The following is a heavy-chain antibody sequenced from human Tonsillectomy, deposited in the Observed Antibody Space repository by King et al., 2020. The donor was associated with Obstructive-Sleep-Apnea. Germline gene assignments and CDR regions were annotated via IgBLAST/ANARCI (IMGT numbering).Heavy chain of an antibody. Sequence: LQLQESGPGLVKPSETLSLTCTVSGGAITSTNYYCGWIRQPPGRGLEWIGRIYYNGSPYYNPSLKSRVTISVDTSKNQFSLKLSSVTAADTAVYYCARDWSNYYFDYWGQGTLVTVSS. CDR1: GGAITSTNYY. CDR3: ARDWSNYYFDY. J-gene: IGHJ4*02. V-gene: IGHV4-39*07. D-gene: IGHD1-20*01. CDR2: IYYNGSP.